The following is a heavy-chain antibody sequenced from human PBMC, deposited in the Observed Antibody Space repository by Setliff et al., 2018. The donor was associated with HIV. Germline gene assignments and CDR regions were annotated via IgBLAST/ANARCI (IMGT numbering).Heavy chain of an antibody. Sequence: PSETLSLTCTVSGDSVNDRSYFWGWIRQPPGKGLEWIGYIYYSGSTNYNPSLKSRVTISVDTSKNQFSLNLNSVTAADTAVYYCVRHHGSDFSGDPDWFDPWGQGILVTVSS. J-gene: IGHJ5*02. D-gene: IGHD2-15*01. CDR2: IYYSGST. V-gene: IGHV4-61*05. CDR3: VRHHGSDFSGDPDWFDP. CDR1: GDSVNDRSYF.